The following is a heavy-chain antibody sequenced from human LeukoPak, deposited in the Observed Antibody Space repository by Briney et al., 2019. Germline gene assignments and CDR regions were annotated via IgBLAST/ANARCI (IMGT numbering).Heavy chain of an antibody. D-gene: IGHD6-19*01. CDR2: ISGSGGTT. CDR3: AKAAGSSGWYHLGY. Sequence: GSLRLSCAASGFTFSSYAMSWVRQAPGKGLEWVSGISGSGGTTYYADSVRGRFTISRDSSRNTLYLQMNSLRAEDTAVYYCAKAAGSSGWYHLGYWGQGTLVTVSS. J-gene: IGHJ4*02. CDR1: GFTFSSYA. V-gene: IGHV3-23*01.